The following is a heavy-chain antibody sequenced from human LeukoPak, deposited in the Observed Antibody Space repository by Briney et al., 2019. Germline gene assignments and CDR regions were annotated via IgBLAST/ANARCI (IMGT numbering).Heavy chain of an antibody. CDR2: IKSKTDGGTT. V-gene: IGHV3-15*01. CDR1: GFTFSNAW. D-gene: IGHD1-26*01. J-gene: IGHJ4*02. CDR3: TTQTYIVGATTPEY. Sequence: NPGGSLRLSCAASGFTFSNAWMSWVRQAPGKGLGWVGRIKSKTDGGTTDYAAPVKGRFTISRDDSKNTLYLQMNSLKTEDTAVYYCTTQTYIVGATTPEYWGQGTLVTVSS.